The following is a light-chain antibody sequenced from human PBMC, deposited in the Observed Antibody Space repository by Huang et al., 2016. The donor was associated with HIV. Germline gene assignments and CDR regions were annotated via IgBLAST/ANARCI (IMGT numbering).Light chain of an antibody. CDR1: QTVSSSY. CDR3: QQYANSPFT. V-gene: IGKV3-20*01. Sequence: GLTQSPGTLSLSPGERATLSCRASQTVSSSYLAWYQQKPGQAPRLLIYGASSRASGIPDRFSGSGSGTDFALTISRLEPEDFAVYYCQQYANSPFTFGQGTKLEIK. CDR2: GAS. J-gene: IGKJ2*01.